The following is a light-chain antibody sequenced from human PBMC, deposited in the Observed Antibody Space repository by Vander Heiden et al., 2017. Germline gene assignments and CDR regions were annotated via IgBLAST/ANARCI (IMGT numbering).Light chain of an antibody. Sequence: SVLTQPPSVSAAPGQRVTISCFGSHSNIGTNYVTWYQQFTGTAPKLLIYDNNQRTAGIPDRFSGSRSGTSATLGSTGLQTGDEADYYCGTWDVSLSSGVFGGGTRLTVL. CDR2: DNN. CDR1: HSNIGTNY. CDR3: GTWDVSLSSGV. J-gene: IGLJ3*02. V-gene: IGLV1-51*01.